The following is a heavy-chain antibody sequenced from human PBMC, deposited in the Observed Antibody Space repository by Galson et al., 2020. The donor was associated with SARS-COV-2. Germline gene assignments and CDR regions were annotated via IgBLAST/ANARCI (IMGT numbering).Heavy chain of an antibody. V-gene: IGHV3-64*02. CDR1: GFSFSDYA. Sequence: GESLKISCVASGFSFSDYAIHWVRQAPGKGLEYVSAITADGYNTYFADSVKGRFTISRDTSKNTLFLHMGRLRAEDMAVYYCARGGKFFRSFYGLDVWGQGTTVTVSS. CDR2: ITADGYNT. CDR3: ARGGKFFRSFYGLDV. J-gene: IGHJ6*02. D-gene: IGHD6-13*01.